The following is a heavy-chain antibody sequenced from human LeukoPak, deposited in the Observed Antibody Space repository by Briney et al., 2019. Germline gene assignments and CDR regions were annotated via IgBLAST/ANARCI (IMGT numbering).Heavy chain of an antibody. J-gene: IGHJ4*02. CDR2: ISSSGSTI. CDR3: ARDDIVATLDY. Sequence: GGSLRLSCAASGFTFSSYEMNWVRQAPGKGLEWVSYISSSGSTIYYADSVKGRFTISRDNAKNSLYLQMNSLRAEDTAVYYCARDDIVATLDYWGQGTLVTVSS. V-gene: IGHV3-48*03. D-gene: IGHD5-12*01. CDR1: GFTFSSYE.